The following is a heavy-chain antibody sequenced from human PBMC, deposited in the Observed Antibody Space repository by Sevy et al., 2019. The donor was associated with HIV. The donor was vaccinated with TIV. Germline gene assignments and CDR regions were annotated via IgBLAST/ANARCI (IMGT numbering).Heavy chain of an antibody. CDR3: ARSVSRITMIVVVNDAFDI. Sequence: GGSLRLSCAASGFTFSSYAMSWVRQAPGKGLEWVSYISSSSSTIYYADSVKGRFTISRDNAKNSLYLQMNSLRDEDTAVYYCARSVSRITMIVVVNDAFDIWGQGTMVTVSS. CDR1: GFTFSSYA. J-gene: IGHJ3*02. CDR2: ISSSSSTI. D-gene: IGHD3-22*01. V-gene: IGHV3-48*02.